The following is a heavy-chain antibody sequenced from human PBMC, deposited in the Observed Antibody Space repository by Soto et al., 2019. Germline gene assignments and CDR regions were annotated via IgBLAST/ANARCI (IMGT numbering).Heavy chain of an antibody. V-gene: IGHV4-30-4*01. J-gene: IGHJ5*02. D-gene: IGHD2-21*02. Sequence: SETLSLTCAVSGGSISSGGYFWSWIRQPPGKGLEWIGYIYYSGSTYYNPSLKSRVTISVDTSKNQFSLKLSSVTAADTAVYYCARAMVVTQNWFDPWGQGTLVTVSS. CDR2: IYYSGST. CDR3: ARAMVVTQNWFDP. CDR1: GGSISSGGYF.